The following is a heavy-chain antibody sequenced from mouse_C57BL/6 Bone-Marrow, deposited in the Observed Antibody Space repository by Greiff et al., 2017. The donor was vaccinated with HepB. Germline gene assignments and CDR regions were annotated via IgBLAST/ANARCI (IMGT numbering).Heavy chain of an antibody. CDR2: ISDGGSYT. CDR3: ARDEGFAY. Sequence: DVMLVESGGGLVKPGGSLKLSCAASGFTFSSYAMSWVRQTPEKRLEWVATISDGGSYTYYPDTVKGRFTISRDNAKNNLYLQMSHLKSEDTAMYYCARDEGFAYWGQGTLVTVCA. V-gene: IGHV5-4*01. J-gene: IGHJ3*01. CDR1: GFTFSSYA.